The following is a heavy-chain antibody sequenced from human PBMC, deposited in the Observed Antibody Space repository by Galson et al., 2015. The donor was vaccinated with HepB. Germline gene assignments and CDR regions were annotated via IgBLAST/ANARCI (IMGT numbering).Heavy chain of an antibody. CDR3: ASSYGSGSYDGY. D-gene: IGHD3-10*01. CDR2: ISAYNGNT. Sequence: SVKVSCKASGYTFTSYGISWVRQAPGQGLEWMGWISAYNGNTNYAQKLQGRVTMTTDTSTSTAYMELRSLRSDDTAAYCCASSYGSGSYDGYWGQGTLVTVSS. V-gene: IGHV1-18*01. CDR1: GYTFTSYG. J-gene: IGHJ4*02.